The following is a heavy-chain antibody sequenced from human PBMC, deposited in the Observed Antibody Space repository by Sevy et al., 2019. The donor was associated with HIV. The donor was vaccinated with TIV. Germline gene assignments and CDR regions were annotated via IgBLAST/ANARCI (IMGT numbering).Heavy chain of an antibody. D-gene: IGHD3-16*02. CDR1: GFTFSSYA. CDR2: ISGSGGST. CDR3: AKDHDYDYVWGSYRYTDY. Sequence: GSLRLSCAASGFTFSSYAMSWVRQAPGKGLEWVSAISGSGGSTYYADSVKGRFTISGDNSKNTLYLQMNSLRAEDTAVYYCAKDHDYDYVWGSYRYTDYWGQGTLVTVSS. V-gene: IGHV3-23*01. J-gene: IGHJ4*02.